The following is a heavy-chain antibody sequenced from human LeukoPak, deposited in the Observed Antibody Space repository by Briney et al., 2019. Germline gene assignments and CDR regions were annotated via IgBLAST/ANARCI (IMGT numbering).Heavy chain of an antibody. V-gene: IGHV1-8*01. J-gene: IGHJ4*02. D-gene: IGHD3-3*01. CDR1: GYTFTSYD. CDR3: AKSPLRWASLDY. Sequence: ASVKVSCKASGYTFTSYDINWVRQATGQGLEWMGWMDPNSGNTGYAQKVQGRVTMTRNTSITTAYMELSSLRFEDTAIYYCAKSPLRWASLDYWGQGTLVTVSS. CDR2: MDPNSGNT.